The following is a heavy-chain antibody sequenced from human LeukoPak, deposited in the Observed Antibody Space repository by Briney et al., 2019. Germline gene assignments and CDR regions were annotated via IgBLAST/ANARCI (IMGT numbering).Heavy chain of an antibody. CDR2: IVVGSGNT. CDR1: GFTFIITV. J-gene: IGHJ5*02. CDR3: AAENRGPWFDP. V-gene: IGHV1-58*01. Sequence: SVKVSCKASGFTFIITVVQWARQARGQRPERRGWIVVGSGNTNYAKEFQERVTITRDMSTSTAYMELSSLSSEDTAVYYCAAENRGPWFDPWGQGTLVTVSS.